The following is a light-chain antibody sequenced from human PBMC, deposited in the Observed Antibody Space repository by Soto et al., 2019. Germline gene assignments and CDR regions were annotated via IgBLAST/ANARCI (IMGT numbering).Light chain of an antibody. CDR2: KDS. V-gene: IGLV3-25*03. CDR1: TLPKQF. J-gene: IGLJ2*01. Sequence: SYELTQPPSESVSPGQTAEITCSGDTLPKQFAYWYQRKPGQAPLLVISKDSERPSGIPERFSGSSSGTTVTLTVSGVQAEDEADYYCQSADYSGTYVIFGGGTKLTV. CDR3: QSADYSGTYVI.